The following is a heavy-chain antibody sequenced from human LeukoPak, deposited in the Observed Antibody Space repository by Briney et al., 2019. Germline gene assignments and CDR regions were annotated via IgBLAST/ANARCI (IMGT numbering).Heavy chain of an antibody. CDR3: ARQGSGSYLFDY. J-gene: IGHJ4*02. V-gene: IGHV3-7*01. D-gene: IGHD3-10*01. Sequence: GGSLRLSCVASKFTFSSYWMSWVRQAPGKGLEWVANIKQDGSEKYYVDSVKGRFTISRDNAKNSLYLQMNSLRAEDTAVYYCARQGSGSYLFDYWGQGTLVTVSS. CDR2: IKQDGSEK. CDR1: KFTFSSYW.